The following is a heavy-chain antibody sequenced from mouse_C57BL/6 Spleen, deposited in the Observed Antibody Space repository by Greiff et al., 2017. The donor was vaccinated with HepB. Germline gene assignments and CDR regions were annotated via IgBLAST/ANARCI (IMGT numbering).Heavy chain of an antibody. CDR2: IWSDGST. CDR3: ASQYSSGYHYAMDY. D-gene: IGHD3-2*02. Sequence: QVQLKESGPGLVAPSQSLSITCTVSGFSLTSYGVHWVRQPPGKGLEWLVVIWSDGSTTYNSALKSRLSISKDNSKSQVFLKMNSLQTDDTAMYYCASQYSSGYHYAMDYWGQGTSVTVSS. V-gene: IGHV2-6*03. CDR1: GFSLTSYG. J-gene: IGHJ4*01.